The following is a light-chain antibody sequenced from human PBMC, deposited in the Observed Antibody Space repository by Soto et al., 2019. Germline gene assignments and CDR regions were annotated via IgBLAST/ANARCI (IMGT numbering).Light chain of an antibody. J-gene: IGLJ1*01. CDR2: EVN. Sequence: QAVLTQPPSASGSPGQSVTISCTGTSNDFGGYNYVSWYQQHPGKAPKLMIYEVNKRPSGVPDRFSGSKSGNTASLTVSGLQAEDEADYYCSSFAVSNSFVFGNGTKVTVL. V-gene: IGLV2-8*01. CDR1: SNDFGGYNY. CDR3: SSFAVSNSFV.